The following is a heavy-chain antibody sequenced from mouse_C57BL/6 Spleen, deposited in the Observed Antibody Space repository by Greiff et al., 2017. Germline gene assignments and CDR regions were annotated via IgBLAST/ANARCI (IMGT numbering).Heavy chain of an antibody. J-gene: IGHJ2*01. CDR2: ISSGGGYI. CDR1: GFTFSGYA. D-gene: IGHD1-1*01. V-gene: IGHV5-9-1*02. CDR3: TRSSITTVVATSDYFDV. Sequence: DVMLVESGEGLVKPGGSLKLSCAASGFTFSGYAMSWVRQTPEKSLEWVAYISSGGGYIYYADTVKGRFTISRDNARNTLYLQISSLKSEDTAMYYCTRSSITTVVATSDYFDVWGPGTTLTVSS.